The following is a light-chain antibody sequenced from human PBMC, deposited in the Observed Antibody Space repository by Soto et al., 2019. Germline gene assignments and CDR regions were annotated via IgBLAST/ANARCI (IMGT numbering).Light chain of an antibody. J-gene: IGLJ1*01. CDR2: EVT. V-gene: IGLV2-14*02. CDR3: SSYTGGNPSYV. Sequence: QSVLTQPASVSGSPGQSITISCTGTSSDVGRYNLVSWYQQYPGKAPKLMIYEVTIRPSGVSDRFSGSKSGNTASLTVSGLQAEDEADYYCSSYTGGNPSYVFGTGTKVTV. CDR1: SSDVGRYNL.